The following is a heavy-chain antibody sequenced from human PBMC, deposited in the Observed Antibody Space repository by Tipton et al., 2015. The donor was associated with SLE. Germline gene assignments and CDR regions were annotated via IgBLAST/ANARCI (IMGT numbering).Heavy chain of an antibody. V-gene: IGHV4-34*01. CDR2: INHSGST. Sequence: LRLSCAVYGGSFSGYYWSWIRLPPGKGLEWIGEINHSGSTNYNPSLKSRVTISVDTSKNQFSLKLSSVTAADTAVYYCARDRVGLWFRTNYYYYYGMDVWGQGTTVTVSS. CDR1: GGSFSGYY. CDR3: ARDRVGLWFRTNYYYYYGMDV. D-gene: IGHD3-10*01. J-gene: IGHJ6*02.